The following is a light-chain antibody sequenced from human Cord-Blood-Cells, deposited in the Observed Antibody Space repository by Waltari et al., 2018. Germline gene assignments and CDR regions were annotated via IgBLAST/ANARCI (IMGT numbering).Light chain of an antibody. CDR3: QQRSNWPPLT. CDR1: QSVSSY. CDR2: DAS. Sequence: EIVLTQSPATRSLSPGERATRSCRASQSVSSYLAWYQQEPGQAPRLLIYDASNRATGIPARFSGSGSGTDFTLTISRLEPEDFAVYYCQQRSNWPPLTFGGGTKVEIK. V-gene: IGKV3-11*01. J-gene: IGKJ4*01.